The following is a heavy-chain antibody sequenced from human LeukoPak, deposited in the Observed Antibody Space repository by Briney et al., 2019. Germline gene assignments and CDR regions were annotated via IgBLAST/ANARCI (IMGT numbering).Heavy chain of an antibody. J-gene: IGHJ1*01. Sequence: ASVKVSCKASGYTFTGYYMHWVRQAPGQGLEWMGWINPNSGGTNYAQKFQGRVTMTRDTSISTAYMELSRLRSDDTAVYYCARDRGSSWYGDDFQHWGQGTLVTVSS. CDR2: INPNSGGT. V-gene: IGHV1-2*02. CDR3: ARDRGSSWYGDDFQH. D-gene: IGHD6-13*01. CDR1: GYTFTGYY.